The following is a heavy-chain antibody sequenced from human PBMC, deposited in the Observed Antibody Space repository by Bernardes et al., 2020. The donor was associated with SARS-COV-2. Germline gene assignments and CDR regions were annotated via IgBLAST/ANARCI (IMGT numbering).Heavy chain of an antibody. Sequence: GGSLRLSCAASGFTFSSYGMHWVRQAPGKGLEWVAVISYDGSNKYYADSVKGRFTISRVNSKHTLYLQMNSLRAGDTAVYYCAKGLDVYGKDVWGQGTTVTVSS. V-gene: IGHV3-30*18. CDR2: ISYDGSNK. J-gene: IGHJ6*02. CDR1: GFTFSSYG. CDR3: AKGLDVYGKDV.